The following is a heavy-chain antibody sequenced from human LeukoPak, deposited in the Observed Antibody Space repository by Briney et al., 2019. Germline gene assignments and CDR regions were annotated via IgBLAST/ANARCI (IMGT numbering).Heavy chain of an antibody. D-gene: IGHD1-7*01. V-gene: IGHV4-39*07. Sequence: SETLSLTCTVSGGSISSSSYYWSWIRQPPGKGLEWIGEINYSGRNNYNPSLKSRVTISVDTSKNQFSLKLSSVTAADTAVYYCARATGTKVPPGYWGQGTLVTVSS. J-gene: IGHJ4*02. CDR3: ARATGTKVPPGY. CDR1: GGSISSSSYY. CDR2: INYSGRN.